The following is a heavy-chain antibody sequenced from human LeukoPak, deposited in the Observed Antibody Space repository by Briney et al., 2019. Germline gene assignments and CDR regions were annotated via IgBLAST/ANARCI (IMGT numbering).Heavy chain of an antibody. V-gene: IGHV3-23*01. CDR1: GFTFSSYG. D-gene: IGHD3-10*01. J-gene: IGHJ4*02. Sequence: GGSLRLSCADSGFTFSSYGMSWVRQAPGKGLEWVSAITATSSSTHDADSVQGRFTISRDNSKNTLYLQMNSLRPEDTAIYYCAKLFASGTYNNFFHYWGQGTLVTVSS. CDR2: ITATSSST. CDR3: AKLFASGTYNNFFHY.